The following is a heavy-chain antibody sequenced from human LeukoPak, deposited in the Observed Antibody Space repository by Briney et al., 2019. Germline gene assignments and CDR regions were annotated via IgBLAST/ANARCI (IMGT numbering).Heavy chain of an antibody. J-gene: IGHJ4*02. Sequence: PSQTLSLTSTVSRGSISIGFYYWRWLRHHPGKGLEWLGSIYYRGRTYYNPSLKSRVTMSVDTSKNQFSLKLSSVTAADTAVYYCARGPYRNSFDYWGQGTLVTVSS. CDR1: RGSISIGFYY. V-gene: IGHV4-31*03. CDR3: ARGPYRNSFDY. D-gene: IGHD4-11*01. CDR2: IYYRGRT.